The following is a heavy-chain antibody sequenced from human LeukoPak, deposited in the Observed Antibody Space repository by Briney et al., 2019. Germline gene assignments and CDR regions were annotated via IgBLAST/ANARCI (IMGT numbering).Heavy chain of an antibody. CDR3: AKDIVVVPAAIPGYFQH. CDR2: VSGSGRNT. V-gene: IGHV3-23*01. CDR1: GLTFSSYA. J-gene: IGHJ1*01. Sequence: GGSLRLSCAASGLTFSSYAMSWVRQAPGKGLEWVSSVSGSGRNTYYADSVKGRFTISRDNSKNTLYLQMNSLRAEDTAVYYCAKDIVVVPAAIPGYFQHWGQGTLVTVSS. D-gene: IGHD2-2*02.